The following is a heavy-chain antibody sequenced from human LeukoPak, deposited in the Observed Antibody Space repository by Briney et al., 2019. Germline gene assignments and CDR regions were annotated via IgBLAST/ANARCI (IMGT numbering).Heavy chain of an antibody. V-gene: IGHV1-8*01. Sequence: RASVKVSCKASGYTFTTYDINWVRQATGQGLEWMGWMNPNSGNTGFAQKFQGRVTMTRNTSINTAYMELSSLRSEDTAVYYCAKNGQQLRYFQDWGQGTLVTVSS. CDR3: AKNGQQLRYFQD. D-gene: IGHD6-13*01. CDR2: MNPNSGNT. CDR1: GYTFTTYD. J-gene: IGHJ1*01.